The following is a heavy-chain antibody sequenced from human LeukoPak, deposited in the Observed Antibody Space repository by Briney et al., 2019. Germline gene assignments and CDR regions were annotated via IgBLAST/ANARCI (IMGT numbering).Heavy chain of an antibody. V-gene: IGHV1-2*02. CDR3: ARVYGYSGSYLGY. Sequence: ASVKVSCMPSGYSFTGYYTHWVRQAPGQGLEWMGWINPNSGGTNYAQKFQGRVTMTRDTSISTAYMELSRLRSDDTAVYYCARVYGYSGSYLGYWGQGTLVTVSS. D-gene: IGHD1-26*01. J-gene: IGHJ4*02. CDR2: INPNSGGT. CDR1: GYSFTGYY.